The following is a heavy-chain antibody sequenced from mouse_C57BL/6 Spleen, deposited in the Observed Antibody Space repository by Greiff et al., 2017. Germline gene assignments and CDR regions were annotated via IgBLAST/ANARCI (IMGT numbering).Heavy chain of an antibody. V-gene: IGHV5-4*01. CDR3: ARDQLYWYFDV. Sequence: EVHLVESGGGLVKPGGSLKLSCAASGFTFSSYAMSWVRQTPEKRLEWVATISDGGSYTYYPDNVKGRFTISRDNAKNNLYLQMSHLKSEDTAMYYCARDQLYWYFDVWGTGTTVTVSS. J-gene: IGHJ1*03. CDR2: ISDGGSYT. D-gene: IGHD3-1*01. CDR1: GFTFSSYA.